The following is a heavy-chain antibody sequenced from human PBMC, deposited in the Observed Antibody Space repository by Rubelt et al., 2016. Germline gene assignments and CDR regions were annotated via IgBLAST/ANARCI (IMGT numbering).Heavy chain of an antibody. CDR3: ARDRLLDDSSGGDAFDI. J-gene: IGHJ3*02. Sequence: QVQLVQSGAEVKKPGSSVKVSCKASGGTFSSYAISWVRQAPGQGLEWMGRIIPILGIANYAQKFQGRVTITADKSTSTAYRELSSLRSEDTAVYYCARDRLLDDSSGGDAFDIWGQGTMVTVSS. D-gene: IGHD3-22*01. V-gene: IGHV1-69*09. CDR2: IIPILGIA. CDR1: GGTFSSYA.